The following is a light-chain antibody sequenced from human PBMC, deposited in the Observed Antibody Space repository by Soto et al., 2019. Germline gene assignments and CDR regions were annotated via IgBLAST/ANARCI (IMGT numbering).Light chain of an antibody. CDR2: KAS. CDR3: QQYNSYLYT. J-gene: IGKJ2*01. Sequence: DIQMTQSPSTLSASVGDRVTITCRASQSISSWLAWYQQKPVKAPKLLIYKASSLEGGVPSRFSGSGSGTEFTLTISSLQTDDFATDYCQQYNSYLYTFGQGTKLEIK. V-gene: IGKV1-5*03. CDR1: QSISSW.